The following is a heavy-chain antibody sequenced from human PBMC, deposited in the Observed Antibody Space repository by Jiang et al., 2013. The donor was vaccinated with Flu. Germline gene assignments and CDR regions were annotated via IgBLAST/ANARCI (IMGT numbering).Heavy chain of an antibody. J-gene: IGHJ4*02. CDR1: GYSFTSYW. V-gene: IGHV5-51*01. D-gene: IGHD3-22*01. Sequence: GAEVKKPGESLKISCKGSGYSFTSYWIGWVRQMPGKGLEWMGIIYPGDSDTRYSPSFQGQVTISADKSISTAYLQWSSLKASDTAMYYCARPSPHYYDSSGYYYVDYWGQGTLVTVSS. CDR3: ARPSPHYYDSSGYYYVDY. CDR2: IYPGDSDT.